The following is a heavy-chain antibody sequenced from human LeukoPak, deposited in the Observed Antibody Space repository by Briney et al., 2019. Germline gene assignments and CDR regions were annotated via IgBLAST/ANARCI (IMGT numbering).Heavy chain of an antibody. CDR2: IFNGGST. Sequence: PSGGSLRLSCAASGFAVSSNHMNWVRQAPGKGLEWVSVIFNGGSTYYADSVKGRFTISRDNSKNTLYLQMNSLRAEDTAVYYCATSIVGLTYDEHFQHWGQGTLVTVSS. D-gene: IGHD1-26*01. J-gene: IGHJ1*01. CDR3: ATSIVGLTYDEHFQH. CDR1: GFAVSSNH. V-gene: IGHV3-53*01.